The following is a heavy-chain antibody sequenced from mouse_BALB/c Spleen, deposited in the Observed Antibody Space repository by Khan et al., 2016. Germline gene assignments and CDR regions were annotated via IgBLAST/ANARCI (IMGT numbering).Heavy chain of an antibody. CDR3: GKDGRGDEGMEY. CDR1: GFSLTDYG. D-gene: IGHD2-3*01. V-gene: IGHV2-6-5*01. CDR2: IWGGGST. J-gene: IGHJ4*01. Sequence: VQLQESGPGLVAPSQSLSITCTVSGFSLTDYGLSWIRQPPGKGLEWLGVIWGGGSTYYYAALISRLSISKDNSKSQVFLKMNSLQTDDTAMYYCGKDGRGDEGMEYWGKGTSVTVSS.